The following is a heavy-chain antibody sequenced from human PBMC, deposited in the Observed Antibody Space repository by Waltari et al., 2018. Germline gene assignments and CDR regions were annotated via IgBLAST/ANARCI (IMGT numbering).Heavy chain of an antibody. CDR1: GFSFRSHD. CDR2: ISSSGYTM. CDR3: ARTGRHLRPTFDY. V-gene: IGHV3-48*03. J-gene: IGHJ4*02. Sequence: EVQLVESGGDLVQPGGSLRLSCIASGFSFRSHDFNWVRQAPGKGLEWMSYISSSGYTMFYADSAKGRFTISRDNADNSLDLQMHSLRGDDTAIYYCARTGRHLRPTFDYWGQGTLVTVSS. D-gene: IGHD1-1*01.